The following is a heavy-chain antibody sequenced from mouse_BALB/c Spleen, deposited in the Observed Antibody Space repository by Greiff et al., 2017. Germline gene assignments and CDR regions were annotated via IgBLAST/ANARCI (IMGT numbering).Heavy chain of an antibody. CDR1: GYSITSDYA. CDR3: ARGQGFDYAMDY. CDR2: ISYSGST. V-gene: IGHV3-2*02. Sequence: EVQLQESGPGLVKPSQSLSLTCTVTGYSITSDYAWNWIRQFPGNKLEWMGYISYSGSTSYNPSLKSRISITRDTSKNQFFLQLNSVTTEDTATYYCARGQGFDYAMDYWGQGTSVTVSS. J-gene: IGHJ4*01. D-gene: IGHD6-1*01.